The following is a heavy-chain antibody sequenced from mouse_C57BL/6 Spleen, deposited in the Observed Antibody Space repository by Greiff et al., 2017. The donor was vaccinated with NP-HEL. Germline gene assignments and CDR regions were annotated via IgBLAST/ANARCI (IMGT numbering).Heavy chain of an antibody. CDR2: IYPRDGST. J-gene: IGHJ2*01. V-gene: IGHV1-78*01. CDR1: GYTFTDYT. D-gene: IGHD1-1*01. Sequence: QVQLQQSDAELVKPGASVKLSCKASGYTFTDYTIHWMKQRPEQGLEWIGYIYPRDGSTKYNEKFTGKATLTADKSSSTAYMQLNRLTSEDSAVYFCARVPYYYGSSYFDYWGKGTTLTVSS. CDR3: ARVPYYYGSSYFDY.